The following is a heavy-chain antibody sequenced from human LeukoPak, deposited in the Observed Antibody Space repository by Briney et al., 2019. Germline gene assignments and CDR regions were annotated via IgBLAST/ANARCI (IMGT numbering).Heavy chain of an antibody. CDR1: GFTFSNYV. Sequence: TGGSLRLSCAASGFTFSNYVMTWVRQAPGKGLEWVSLIRGSGDSTHYADSVTGRFTISRDNSRNKLYLQMNSLRAEDTAVYYCAKDFTPLGYGALIDYWGQGTLVTVSS. J-gene: IGHJ4*02. CDR2: IRGSGDST. V-gene: IGHV3-23*01. D-gene: IGHD5-12*01. CDR3: AKDFTPLGYGALIDY.